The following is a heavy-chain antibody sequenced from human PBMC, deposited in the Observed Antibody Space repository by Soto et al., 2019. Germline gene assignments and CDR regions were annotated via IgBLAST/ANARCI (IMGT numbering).Heavy chain of an antibody. D-gene: IGHD1-1*01. J-gene: IGHJ6*02. CDR3: ARRTQLLRGYYGMDV. CDR2: IDPSDSYT. CDR1: AYSFTSYW. V-gene: IGHV5-10-1*01. Sequence: GESLKISCRGSAYSFTSYWISWVRQMPGKGLEWMGRIDPSDSYTNYNPSFQGHVTFSADKSISTAYLHWSSLKASDTAMYYCARRTQLLRGYYGMDVWGQGTTVTVSS.